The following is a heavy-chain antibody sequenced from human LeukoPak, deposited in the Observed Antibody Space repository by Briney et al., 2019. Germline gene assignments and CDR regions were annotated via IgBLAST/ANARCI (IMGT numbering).Heavy chain of an antibody. CDR2: IIPIFGTA. D-gene: IGHD3-3*01. Sequence: GASVKVSCKASGGTFSSYAISWVRQAPGQGLEWMGGIIPIFGTANYAQKFQGRVTITRNTSISTAYMELSSLRSEDTAVYYCARGDITYYDFWSGYLGLWGQGTLVTVSS. V-gene: IGHV1-69*05. CDR1: GGTFSSYA. CDR3: ARGDITYYDFWSGYLGL. J-gene: IGHJ4*02.